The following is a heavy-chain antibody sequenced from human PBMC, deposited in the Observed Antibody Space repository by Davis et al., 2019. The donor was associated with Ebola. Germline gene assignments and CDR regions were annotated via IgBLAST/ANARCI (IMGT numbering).Heavy chain of an antibody. D-gene: IGHD2-2*02. Sequence: SVKVSCKASGFTFTSSAVQWVRQARGQRLEWIGWIVVGSGNTNYAQKFQGRVTITADESTSTAYMELSSLRSEDTAVYYCARGRYCSSTSCYNGFWAYWGQGTLVTVSS. J-gene: IGHJ4*02. CDR1: GFTFTSSA. V-gene: IGHV1-58*01. CDR3: ARGRYCSSTSCYNGFWAY. CDR2: IVVGSGNT.